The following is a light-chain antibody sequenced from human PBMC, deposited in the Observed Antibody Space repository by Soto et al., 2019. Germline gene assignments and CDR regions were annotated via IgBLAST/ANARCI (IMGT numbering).Light chain of an antibody. CDR1: QSIRTW. CDR2: AAS. Sequence: DIQMTQSPSTLSASVGDRVTITCRASQSIRTWWAWYQQKPGKAPKVLIYAASTLQSGVPSRFSGSGSGTDFSRTIRSLQPDDCATYFCQQYQSYATFGQGTKVEIK. CDR3: QQYQSYAT. V-gene: IGKV1-5*01. J-gene: IGKJ1*01.